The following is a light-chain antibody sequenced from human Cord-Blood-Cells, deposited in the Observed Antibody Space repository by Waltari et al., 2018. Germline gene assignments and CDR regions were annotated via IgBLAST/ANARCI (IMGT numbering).Light chain of an antibody. V-gene: IGLV2-23*01. J-gene: IGLJ1*01. CDR1: SSDVGSFNL. Sequence: QSALTQPASVSGSPGQSTPISCPGTSSDVGSFNLVPWYQQHPGKAPKLMIYEGSKRPSGVSNRFSGSKSGNTASLTISGLQAEDEADYYCCSYAGSSTYVFGTGTKVTVL. CDR2: EGS. CDR3: CSYAGSSTYV.